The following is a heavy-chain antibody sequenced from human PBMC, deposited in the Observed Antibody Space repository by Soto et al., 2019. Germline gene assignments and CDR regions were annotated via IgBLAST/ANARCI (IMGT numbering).Heavy chain of an antibody. CDR2: ISAYNGNT. CDR1: GYTFTSYG. D-gene: IGHD3-9*01. CDR3: AREEQYFDWLLPADY. J-gene: IGHJ4*02. Sequence: ASVKVSCKASGYTFTSYGISWVRQAPGQGLEWMGWISAYNGNTNYAQKLQGRVTMTTDTSTSTAYMELRSLRSDDTAVYYCAREEQYFDWLLPADYWGQGTLVTVSS. V-gene: IGHV1-18*01.